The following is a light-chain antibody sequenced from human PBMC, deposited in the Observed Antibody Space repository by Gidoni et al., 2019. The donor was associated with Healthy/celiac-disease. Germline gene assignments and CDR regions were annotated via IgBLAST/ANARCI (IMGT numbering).Light chain of an antibody. CDR2: LNSVGRH. J-gene: IGLJ2*01. CDR1: SGHSSYP. V-gene: IGLV4-69*01. CDR3: QTWGTDIRV. Sequence: QIVMTQSPPASASLGDSVKLTCTLSSGHSSYPIAWLQQQPEKRPRYLMKLNSVGRHSTGDGIPDRFSGSSSGAGRYLTISSLQSEDEADDDCQTWGTDIRVFGGGTGLTGL.